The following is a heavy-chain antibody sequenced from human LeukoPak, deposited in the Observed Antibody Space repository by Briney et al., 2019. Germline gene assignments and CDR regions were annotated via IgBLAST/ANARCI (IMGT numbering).Heavy chain of an antibody. J-gene: IGHJ4*02. CDR1: GGTFSSYA. CDR3: ARGYYYDSSGFPSPYYFDY. V-gene: IGHV1-69*01. Sequence: GASVKVSCKASGGTFSSYAISWVRQAPGQGLEWMGGIIPIFGTANYARKFQGRVTITADESTSTAYMELSSLRSEDTAVYYCARGYYYDSSGFPSPYYFDYWGQGTLVTVSS. CDR2: IIPIFGTA. D-gene: IGHD3-22*01.